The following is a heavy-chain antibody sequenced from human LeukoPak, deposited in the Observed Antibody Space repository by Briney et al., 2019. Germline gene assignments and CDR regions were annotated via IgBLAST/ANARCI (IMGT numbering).Heavy chain of an antibody. Sequence: GGSLRLSCAASGFIFSQYSMNWVRQAPGKGLEWVSVVSGSGDNTNYADSVKGRFTISRDNSKNTLFLQMNSLRTEDTAVYFCARWGNDYSQFDSWGQGTLVTVS. D-gene: IGHD4-11*01. CDR3: ARWGNDYSQFDS. V-gene: IGHV3-23*01. CDR1: GFIFSQYS. CDR2: VSGSGDNT. J-gene: IGHJ4*02.